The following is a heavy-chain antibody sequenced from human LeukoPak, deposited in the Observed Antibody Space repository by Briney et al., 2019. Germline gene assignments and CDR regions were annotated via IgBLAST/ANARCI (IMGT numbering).Heavy chain of an antibody. D-gene: IGHD2-2*01. CDR1: GYTFTSYG. CDR3: ARDLFPDIVVVPAAHPYYFDY. Sequence: ASVKVSCKASGYTFTSYGINWVRQAPGQGLEWMGWISAYNGNTNYAQKLQGRVTMTTDTSTSTAYMELRSLRSDDTAVYYCARDLFPDIVVVPAAHPYYFDYWGQGTLVTVSS. V-gene: IGHV1-18*01. CDR2: ISAYNGNT. J-gene: IGHJ4*02.